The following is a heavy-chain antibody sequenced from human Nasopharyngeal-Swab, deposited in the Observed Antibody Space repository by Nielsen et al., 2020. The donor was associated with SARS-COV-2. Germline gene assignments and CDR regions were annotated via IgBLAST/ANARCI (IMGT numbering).Heavy chain of an antibody. J-gene: IGHJ5*02. CDR1: GFTFSSYA. Sequence: GESPKISCAASGFTFSSYAMSWVRQAPGKGLEWVSAISGSGGSTYYADSVKGRFTISRDNSKNTLYLQMNSLRAEDTAVYYCAKDPDGDYGGNWFDPWGQGTLVTVSS. V-gene: IGHV3-23*01. CDR3: AKDPDGDYGGNWFDP. D-gene: IGHD4-17*01. CDR2: ISGSGGST.